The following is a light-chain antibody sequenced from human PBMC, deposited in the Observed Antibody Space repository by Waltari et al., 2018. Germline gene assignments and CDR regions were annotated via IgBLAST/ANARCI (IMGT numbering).Light chain of an antibody. CDR2: KDS. Sequence: SYGLTQAPSVSVSPGQTARITCSGDPLPKEYAYWYQQKPGQAPVLVIYKDSKRPSGIPERFAGSRAGTTVALTINGVQAEDEAEYYCQSSDSSGSYVLFGGGTKLTVL. V-gene: IGLV3-25*03. CDR1: PLPKEY. J-gene: IGLJ3*02. CDR3: QSSDSSGSYVL.